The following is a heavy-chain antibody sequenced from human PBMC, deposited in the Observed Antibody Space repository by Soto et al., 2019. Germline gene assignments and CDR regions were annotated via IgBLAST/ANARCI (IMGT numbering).Heavy chain of an antibody. V-gene: IGHV1-69*02. J-gene: IGHJ5*02. CDR2: IIPILGIA. CDR1: GGTFSSYT. Sequence: QVQLVQSGAEVKKPGSSVKVSCKASGGTFSSYTISWVRQAPGQGLEWMGRIIPILGIANYAQKFQGRVTITADKSTSTAYMELSSLRSEDTAVYYCARGNDRNYWFDPWGQGTLVTVSS. CDR3: ARGNDRNYWFDP. D-gene: IGHD1-1*01.